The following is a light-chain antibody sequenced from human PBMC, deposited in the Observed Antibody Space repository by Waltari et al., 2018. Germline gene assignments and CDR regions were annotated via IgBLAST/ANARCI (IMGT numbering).Light chain of an antibody. J-gene: IGLJ2*01. V-gene: IGLV3-25*03. CDR3: QSTDNSGTYVV. CDR2: KDT. Sequence: SYELTQPPSVSVSPGQTARITCSGDAFPRQYSFWYQQRSGQAPVLLIYKDTERPSGIPERFSGSSSGTRVTLTISGVQAQDEADYYCQSTDNSGTYVVFGGGTKLTVL. CDR1: AFPRQY.